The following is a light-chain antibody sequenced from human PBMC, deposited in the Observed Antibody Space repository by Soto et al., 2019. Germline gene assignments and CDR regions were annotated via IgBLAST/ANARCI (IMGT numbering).Light chain of an antibody. Sequence: EVVMTQSPATLSVSPGERVTLSCRASQSVSGNLAWYQQKPGQAPSLLIYGASTRATTIPGRFSGSGSGTEFTLTISSLQSEDFAVYYCQQSNNWPYTFGQGTKLDIK. CDR3: QQSNNWPYT. CDR1: QSVSGN. J-gene: IGKJ2*01. V-gene: IGKV3-15*01. CDR2: GAS.